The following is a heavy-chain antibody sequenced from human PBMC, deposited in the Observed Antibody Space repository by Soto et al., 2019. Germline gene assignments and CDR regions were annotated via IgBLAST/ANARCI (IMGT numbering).Heavy chain of an antibody. CDR1: GGSISSDY. J-gene: IGHJ6*04. D-gene: IGHD3-10*01. CDR2: IYYSGST. V-gene: IGHV4-59*12. Sequence: SETLSLTCTVSGGSISSDYWSWIRQPPGKGLEWIGYIYYSGSTNYNPSLKSRVTISVDTSKNQFSLKLSSVTAADTAVYYCERGAGVLLWFGASGRMDVWGKGTTVTVSS. CDR3: ERGAGVLLWFGASGRMDV.